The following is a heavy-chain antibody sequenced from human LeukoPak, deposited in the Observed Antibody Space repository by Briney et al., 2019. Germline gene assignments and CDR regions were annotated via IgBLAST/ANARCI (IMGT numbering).Heavy chain of an antibody. CDR1: GFTFDDYA. D-gene: IGHD3-10*01. Sequence: PGGSLRLSCAASGFTFDDYAMHWVRQAPGKGLEWVSGISWNSGSIGYADSVKGRFTISRDNAKNSLYLQMNSLRAEDTALYYCAKDKGYGSGFPYYYYYGMDVWGQGTTVTVSS. CDR2: ISWNSGSI. J-gene: IGHJ6*02. CDR3: AKDKGYGSGFPYYYYYGMDV. V-gene: IGHV3-9*01.